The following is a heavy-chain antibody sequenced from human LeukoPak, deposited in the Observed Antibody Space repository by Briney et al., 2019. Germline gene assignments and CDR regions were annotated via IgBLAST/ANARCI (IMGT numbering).Heavy chain of an antibody. CDR2: TYYRSKWYN. CDR3: ARADLQWLARGELNAFDI. CDR1: GDSVSSNSAA. D-gene: IGHD6-19*01. V-gene: IGHV6-1*01. J-gene: IGHJ3*02. Sequence: SQTLSLTCAISGDSVSSNSAAWNWIRQSPSRGLEWLGRTYYRSKWYNDYAVSVKSRMTINPDTSKNQFSLQLNSVTPEDTAVYYCARADLQWLARGELNAFDIWGQGTMVTVSS.